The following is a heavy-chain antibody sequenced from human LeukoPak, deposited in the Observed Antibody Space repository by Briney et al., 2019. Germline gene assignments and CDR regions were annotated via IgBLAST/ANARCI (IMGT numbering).Heavy chain of an antibody. Sequence: SETLPLTCTVSGGSISSYYWSWIRQPPGKGLEWIGYIYYSGSTNYNPSLKSRVTISVDTSKNQFSLKLSSVTAADTAVYYCAREGYSYGLFDYWGQGTLVTVSS. CDR3: AREGYSYGLFDY. CDR2: IYYSGST. J-gene: IGHJ4*02. V-gene: IGHV4-59*01. CDR1: GGSISSYY. D-gene: IGHD5-18*01.